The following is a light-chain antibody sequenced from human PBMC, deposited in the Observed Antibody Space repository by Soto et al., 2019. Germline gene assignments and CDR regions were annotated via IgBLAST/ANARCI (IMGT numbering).Light chain of an antibody. Sequence: EIVLTQSPGTLSLSPGERATLSCRASQSLSSYLSWYQQKPGQAPRLLIYGASSRATGIPDRFSGSGSGTDFTLTISRLEPEDFAVYSCRQSGSSPSYTFGQGTKLEIK. CDR1: QSLSSY. J-gene: IGKJ2*01. CDR3: RQSGSSPSYT. V-gene: IGKV3-20*01. CDR2: GAS.